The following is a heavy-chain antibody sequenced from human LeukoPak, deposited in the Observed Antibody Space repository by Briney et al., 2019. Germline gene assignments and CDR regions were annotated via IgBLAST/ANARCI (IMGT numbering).Heavy chain of an antibody. V-gene: IGHV4-34*01. CDR2: INLSGST. CDR1: GGAFNGYY. J-gene: IGHJ4*02. Sequence: KPSETLSLTCAVHGGAFNGYYWRWIRQPPGKGLEWIGEINLSGSTNYSPSLKSQVTISSDTSKNEFSLKLSSVTAADTAVYYCAREEGKYYYDSSAYLYYWGQGTLVTVSS. CDR3: AREEGKYYYDSSAYLYY. D-gene: IGHD3-22*01.